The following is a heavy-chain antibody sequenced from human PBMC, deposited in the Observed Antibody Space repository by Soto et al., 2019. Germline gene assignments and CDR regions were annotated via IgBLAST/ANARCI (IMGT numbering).Heavy chain of an antibody. J-gene: IGHJ6*02. CDR1: GYTLTRYS. D-gene: IGHD3-22*01. CDR3: AILGTYYFDNSDNYFDV. CDR2: INAGNGNT. V-gene: IGHV1-3*01. Sequence: ASVKVSCKASGYTLTRYSIHWVRQAPGQRLEWMGWINAGNGNTKFSQKFQGRVTITRDTSASTAYMELRGLRSEDTAVYYCAILGTYYFDNSDNYFDVWGQGTTVTVSS.